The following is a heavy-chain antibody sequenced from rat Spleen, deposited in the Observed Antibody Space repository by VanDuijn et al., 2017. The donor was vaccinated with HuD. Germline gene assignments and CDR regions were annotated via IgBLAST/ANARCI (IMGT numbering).Heavy chain of an antibody. CDR1: GFSLTDYS. D-gene: IGHD1-8*01. CDR2: MWSGGRT. Sequence: EVQLKESGPGLVQPSQTLSLTCNVSGFSLTDYSIHWVCQPPGKGLEWMGVMWSGGRTAYNSALKSRLSISRDTSKSQVFLKMNSLQSEDTAIYFCTSAGATVGDYWGQGVMVTVSS. V-gene: IGHV2S63*01. CDR3: TSAGATVGDY. J-gene: IGHJ2*01.